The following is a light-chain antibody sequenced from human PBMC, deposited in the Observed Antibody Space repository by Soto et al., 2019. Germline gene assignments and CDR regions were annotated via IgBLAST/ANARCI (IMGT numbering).Light chain of an antibody. CDR1: QSVNSN. V-gene: IGKV3-15*01. J-gene: IGKJ4*01. CDR2: DAS. CDR3: QQYNFWPPLT. Sequence: EIVMTQSPATLSESPGERATLSCRASQSVNSNLAWYRQKPGQAPRLLISDASTRATGVPARFSGSGSGTEFTLTISSLQSEDSGIYYCQQYNFWPPLTFGGGTKVEIK.